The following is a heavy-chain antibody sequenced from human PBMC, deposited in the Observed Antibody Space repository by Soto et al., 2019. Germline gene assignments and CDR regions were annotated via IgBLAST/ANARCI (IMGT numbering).Heavy chain of an antibody. CDR3: AKALWFGELLPNFDY. CDR1: GFTFSSYA. J-gene: IGHJ4*02. CDR2: ISGSGGST. Sequence: GGSLRLSCAASGFTFSSYAMSWVRQSPVQGLEWVSAISGSGGSTYYADSVKGRFTISRDNSKNTLYLQMNSLRAEDTAVYYCAKALWFGELLPNFDYWGQGTRVTVSS. V-gene: IGHV3-23*01. D-gene: IGHD3-10*01.